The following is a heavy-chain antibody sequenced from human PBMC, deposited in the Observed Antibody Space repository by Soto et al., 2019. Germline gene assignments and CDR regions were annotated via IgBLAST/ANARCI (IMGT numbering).Heavy chain of an antibody. D-gene: IGHD3-22*01. Sequence: QVQLVQSGAEVKKPGASVKVSCKVSGYTLTELSMHWVRQAPGKGLEWMGGFDPEDGETIYAQKFQGRVTMTEDTSIDTAYMELSSLRSEDTAVYYCATMRPYDSSGYHYERGFDYWGQGTLVTVSS. CDR2: FDPEDGET. V-gene: IGHV1-24*01. CDR3: ATMRPYDSSGYHYERGFDY. J-gene: IGHJ4*02. CDR1: GYTLTELS.